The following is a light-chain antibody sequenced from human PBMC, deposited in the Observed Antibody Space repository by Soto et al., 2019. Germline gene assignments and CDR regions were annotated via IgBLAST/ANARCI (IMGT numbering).Light chain of an antibody. V-gene: IGLV2-14*03. J-gene: IGLJ1*01. CDR1: TSDVGGYNY. Sequence: QSALTQPASVSGSPGQSITISCTGTTSDVGGYNYVTWYQQYPGQAPKIIIYDVNRRPPGVSDRFSGSKSGNTASLTVSDLQAGDEADYFCCSITNLKTVVFGGGTNVTVL. CDR2: DVN. CDR3: CSITNLKTVV.